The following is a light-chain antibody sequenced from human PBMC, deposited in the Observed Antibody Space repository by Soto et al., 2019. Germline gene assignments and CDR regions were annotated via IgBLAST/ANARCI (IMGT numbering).Light chain of an antibody. J-gene: IGLJ1*01. CDR2: DVT. CDR1: SSDVGGHNY. Sequence: QSALTQPASVSGSPGQSITISCTGTSSDVGGHNYVSWYQQHPGKAPKLMIYDVTHRPSGVSNRFSGSKSGNTASLTISGLQAEDEADYYCLSYSSSTSPYVLGTATKLTVL. V-gene: IGLV2-14*03. CDR3: LSYSSSTSPYV.